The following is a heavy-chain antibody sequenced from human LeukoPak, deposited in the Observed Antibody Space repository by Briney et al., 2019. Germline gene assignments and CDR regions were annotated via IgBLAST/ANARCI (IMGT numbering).Heavy chain of an antibody. CDR1: GFTVTTHY. Sequence: PGGSLRLSCAASGFTVTTHYMTWVRQAPGKGLEWVSVIYAGGDTYYADSVKGRFIISRDDSKNTLYLQMNSLRAEDTAVYYCARRAGAYSHPYDYWGQGTLVTVSS. CDR3: ARRAGAYSHPYDY. CDR2: IYAGGDT. D-gene: IGHD4/OR15-4a*01. V-gene: IGHV3-53*01. J-gene: IGHJ4*02.